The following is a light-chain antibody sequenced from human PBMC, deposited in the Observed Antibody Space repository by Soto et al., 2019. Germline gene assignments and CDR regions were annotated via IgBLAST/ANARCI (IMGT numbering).Light chain of an antibody. V-gene: IGLV2-23*01. CDR3: CSYAGSSTYV. CDR2: EGS. Sequence: QSALTQPASVSGSPGQSTTISCTGTSSDVGGYNFVAWYQQYPGKAPKVMIYEGSQRPSGVSTRFSGSRSGNTASLTISGLQPEDEADYYCCSYAGSSTYVFGTGTKVTVL. CDR1: SSDVGGYNF. J-gene: IGLJ1*01.